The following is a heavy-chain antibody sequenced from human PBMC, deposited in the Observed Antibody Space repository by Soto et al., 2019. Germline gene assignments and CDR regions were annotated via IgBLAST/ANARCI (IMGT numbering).Heavy chain of an antibody. V-gene: IGHV1-18*01. CDR1: GYTFTSYG. Sequence: ASVEVSCRASGYTFTSYGISWVRQAPGQGLEWMGWISAYNGNTNYAQKLQGRVTMTTDTSTSTAYMELRSLRSDDTAVYYCARTNYDILTGYPPIYFDYWGQGTLVTVSS. D-gene: IGHD3-9*01. CDR3: ARTNYDILTGYPPIYFDY. CDR2: ISAYNGNT. J-gene: IGHJ4*02.